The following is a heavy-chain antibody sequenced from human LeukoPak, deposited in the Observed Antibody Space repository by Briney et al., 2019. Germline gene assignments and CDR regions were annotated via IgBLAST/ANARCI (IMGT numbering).Heavy chain of an antibody. CDR3: VKDRWVDY. CDR1: GFTNSSYA. D-gene: IGHD4-23*01. J-gene: IGHJ4*02. Sequence: GGSLRLSCSVSGFTNSSYAMHWVRQAPGKGLEYVSSISSDGGSTFYADSVKGRFTISRDNSKNTLSLQMSSLRTEDTAVYYCVKDRWVDYWGQGTLVTVSS. V-gene: IGHV3-64D*06. CDR2: ISSDGGST.